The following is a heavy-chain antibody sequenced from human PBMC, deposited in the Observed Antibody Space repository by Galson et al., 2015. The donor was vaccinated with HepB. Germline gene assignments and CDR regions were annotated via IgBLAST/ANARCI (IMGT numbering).Heavy chain of an antibody. V-gene: IGHV3-33*01. J-gene: IGHJ4*02. CDR2: IWYDGSNK. Sequence: SLRLSCAASGFTFSSYGMHWVRQAPGKGLEWVAVIWYDGSNKYYADSVKGRFTISRDNSKNTLYLQMNSLKTEDTAVYYCTTDWTDIVVVVAATLGGRHQLDYWGQGTLVTVSS. D-gene: IGHD2-15*01. CDR3: TTDWTDIVVVVAATLGGRHQLDY. CDR1: GFTFSSYG.